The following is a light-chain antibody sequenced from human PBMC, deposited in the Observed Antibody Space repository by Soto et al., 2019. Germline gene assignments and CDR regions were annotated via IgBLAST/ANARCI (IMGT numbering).Light chain of an antibody. Sequence: QSVLTQPPSASGTPGQGVIISCSGSSSNIGSNFVYWYQQLPGAAPRLLIQRNNQRPSGVPDRFSGFKSGTSASLAISGLRSEDEADYYSAAWDDSLSSLVFGGGTKLTVL. CDR2: RNN. V-gene: IGLV1-47*01. CDR3: AAWDDSLSSLV. CDR1: SSNIGSNF. J-gene: IGLJ2*01.